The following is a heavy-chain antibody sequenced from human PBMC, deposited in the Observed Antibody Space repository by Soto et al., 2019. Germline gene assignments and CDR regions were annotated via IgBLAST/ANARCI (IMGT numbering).Heavy chain of an antibody. CDR1: GGSISSGGYY. Sequence: SETLSLTCTVSGGSISSGGYYWSWIRQHPGKGLEWIGYIYYSGSTYYNPSLKSRVTISVDTSKNQFSLKLSSVTAADTAVYYCAREGGYDSSGYGGGYWGQGTLVTVPS. CDR3: AREGGYDSSGYGGGY. CDR2: IYYSGST. V-gene: IGHV4-31*02. D-gene: IGHD3-22*01. J-gene: IGHJ4*02.